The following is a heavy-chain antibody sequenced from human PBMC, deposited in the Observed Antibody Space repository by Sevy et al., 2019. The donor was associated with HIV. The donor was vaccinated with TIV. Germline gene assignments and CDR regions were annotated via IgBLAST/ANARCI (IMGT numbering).Heavy chain of an antibody. D-gene: IGHD6-13*01. CDR2: TRNKADGYTT. CDR1: GFTFSDHY. J-gene: IGHJ4*02. V-gene: IGHV3-72*01. CDR3: ATHAGIAAAGRVFDY. Sequence: GGSLRLSCVASGFTFSDHYMEWVRQAPGKGLEWVGRTRNKADGYTTEYAASVKGRFTISRDESKNSLYGQMNSLKAEATAVYYCATHAGIAAAGRVFDYWGQGTLVTVSS.